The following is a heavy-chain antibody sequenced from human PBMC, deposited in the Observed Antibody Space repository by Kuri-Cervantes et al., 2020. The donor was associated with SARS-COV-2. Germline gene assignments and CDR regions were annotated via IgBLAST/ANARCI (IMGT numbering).Heavy chain of an antibody. J-gene: IGHJ2*01. CDR3: ARGDFWNGYYNWYFDL. CDR1: GFMISSYW. D-gene: IGHD3-3*01. Sequence: GESLKISCEASGFMISSYWMHWVRQVPEKGQVWVSRIHSSGSSTGYPDSVKGRFTISRDNAKNTLYLQMNSLRVEDTAVYYCARGDFWNGYYNWYFDLWGRGTLVTVSS. CDR2: IHSSGSST. V-gene: IGHV3-74*01.